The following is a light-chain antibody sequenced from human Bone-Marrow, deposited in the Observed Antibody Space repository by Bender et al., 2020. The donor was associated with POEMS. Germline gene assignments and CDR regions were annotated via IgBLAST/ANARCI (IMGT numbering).Light chain of an antibody. J-gene: IGLJ2*01. CDR2: EVS. Sequence: QSALTQPPSASGSPGQSVTISCTGTSSDVGGYNYVSWYQQHPGKAPKLMIYEVSKRPSGVPDRFSGSKSGNTASLTVSGLQPEDEADYYCCSYAGSSTYVVFGGGTKLTVL. CDR1: SSDVGGYNY. CDR3: CSYAGSSTYVV. V-gene: IGLV2-8*01.